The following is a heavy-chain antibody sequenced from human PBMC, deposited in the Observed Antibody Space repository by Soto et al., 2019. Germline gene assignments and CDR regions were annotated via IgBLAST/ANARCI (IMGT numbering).Heavy chain of an antibody. J-gene: IGHJ6*03. CDR3: ARDKEVAAYYYYYYMDV. Sequence: ASVKVSCKASGYTFTSYGISWVRQAPGQGLEWMGWISAYNGNTNYAQKLQGRVTMTTDTSTSTAYMELRSLRSDDTAVYYCARDKEVAAYYYYYYMDVWGKGTTVTVSS. CDR1: GYTFTSYG. D-gene: IGHD6-13*01. V-gene: IGHV1-18*01. CDR2: ISAYNGNT.